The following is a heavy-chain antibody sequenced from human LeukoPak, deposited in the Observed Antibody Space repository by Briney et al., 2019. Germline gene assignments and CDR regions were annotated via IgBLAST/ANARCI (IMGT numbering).Heavy chain of an antibody. CDR3: TTGGSSGWYPWFDP. CDR1: GFTFSNAW. D-gene: IGHD6-19*01. CDR2: LKSKTDGGTT. V-gene: IGHV3-15*01. J-gene: IGHJ5*02. Sequence: PGGCRRLFCAASGFTFSNAWMSWVRQAPGKGLEWVGRLKSKTDGGTTDYAAPVKGRFTISRDDSKNTLYLQMNSLKAEDTAVYYCTTGGSSGWYPWFDPWGQGTLVTVSS.